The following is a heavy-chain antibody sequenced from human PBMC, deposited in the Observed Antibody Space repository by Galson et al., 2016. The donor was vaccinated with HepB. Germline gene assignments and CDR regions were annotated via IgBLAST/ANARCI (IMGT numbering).Heavy chain of an antibody. D-gene: IGHD2-2*01. Sequence: SLRLSCAASGFTFRDYGMTWVRQAPGKGLEVVSSISRSGDSTDYADSVKGRFTISRDNSKNTLSLQMNSLTADDMAIYYCVQGSTEPAVWGKGTTVTVSS. J-gene: IGHJ6*04. CDR2: ISRSGDST. CDR3: VQGSTEPAV. CDR1: GFTFRDYG. V-gene: IGHV3-23*01.